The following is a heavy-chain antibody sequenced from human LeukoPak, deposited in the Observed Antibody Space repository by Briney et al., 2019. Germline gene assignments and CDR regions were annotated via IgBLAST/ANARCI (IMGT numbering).Heavy chain of an antibody. CDR2: INPNSGGT. J-gene: IGHJ4*02. D-gene: IGHD1-14*01. V-gene: IGHV1-2*02. CDR1: GYTFTGYY. CDR3: ARVRYKGPFDY. Sequence: ASVTVSCKASGYTFTGYYMHWVRQAPGQGLEWMGWINPNSGGTNYAQKFQGRVTMTRDTSISTAYMELSRLRSDDTAVYDCARVRYKGPFDYWGQGTLVTVSS.